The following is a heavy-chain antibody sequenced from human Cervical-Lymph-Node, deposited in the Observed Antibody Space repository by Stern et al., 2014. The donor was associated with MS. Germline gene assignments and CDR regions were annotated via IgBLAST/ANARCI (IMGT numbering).Heavy chain of an antibody. J-gene: IGHJ6*02. CDR3: AKRDGSYCSSSSCLYYYYGMDV. D-gene: IGHD2-2*01. Sequence: VQLVESGGGVVQPGRSLRLSCAASGFTFSSYGMHWVRPAPGKGLEWVAVISYDGSNKYYADSVKGRFTISRDSSKNTLYLQMNSLRAEDTAVYYCAKRDGSYCSSSSCLYYYYGMDVWGQGTTVTVSS. CDR2: ISYDGSNK. V-gene: IGHV3-30*18. CDR1: GFTFSSYG.